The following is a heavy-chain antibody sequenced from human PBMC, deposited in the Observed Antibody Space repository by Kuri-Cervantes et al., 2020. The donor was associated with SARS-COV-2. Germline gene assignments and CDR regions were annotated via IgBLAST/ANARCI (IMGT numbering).Heavy chain of an antibody. J-gene: IGHJ6*02. CDR2: IKQDGSEK. D-gene: IGHD2-2*01. CDR1: GFTFSSYW. CDR3: ARGGGRIVVVPAAMYYYGMDV. Sequence: ETLSLTCAASGFTFSSYWMSWVRQAPGKGLEWVANIKQDGSEKYYVDSVKGRFTISRDNAKNSLYLQMNSLRAEDTAVYYCARGGGRIVVVPAAMYYYGMDVWGQGNMVTVSS. V-gene: IGHV3-7*02.